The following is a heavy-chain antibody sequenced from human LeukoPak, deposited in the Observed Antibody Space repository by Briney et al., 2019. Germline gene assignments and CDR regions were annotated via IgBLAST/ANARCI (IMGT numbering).Heavy chain of an antibody. J-gene: IGHJ4*02. D-gene: IGHD6-19*01. V-gene: IGHV4-59*01. Sequence: PSETLSLTCTVSGGPMSGYYWSWIRQPPGEGLEWIGYIYSSGSTNYNPSLKSRITISVDTSKNQLSLKVSSVTAADTAVYYCARGSGWFFYWGQGTLVTVSS. CDR3: ARGSGWFFY. CDR1: GGPMSGYY. CDR2: IYSSGST.